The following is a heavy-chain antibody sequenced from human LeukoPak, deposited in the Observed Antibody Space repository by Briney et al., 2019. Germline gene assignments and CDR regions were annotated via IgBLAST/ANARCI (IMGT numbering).Heavy chain of an antibody. Sequence: PSETLSLTCAVYGGSFSGYYWSWIRQPPGKGLEWIGEINHSGSTNYNPSLKSRVTISVDTSKNQFSLELSSVTAADTAVYYCARQDYYDSSADYWGQGTLVTVSS. CDR1: GGSFSGYY. CDR3: ARQDYYDSSADY. V-gene: IGHV4-34*01. CDR2: INHSGST. D-gene: IGHD3-22*01. J-gene: IGHJ4*02.